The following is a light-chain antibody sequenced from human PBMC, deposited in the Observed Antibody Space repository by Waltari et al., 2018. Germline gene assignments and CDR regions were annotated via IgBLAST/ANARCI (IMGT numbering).Light chain of an antibody. V-gene: IGKV1-12*01. CDR2: ATS. J-gene: IGKJ3*01. CDR3: QQANSFPIT. CDR1: QDIRNW. Sequence: MTQSPSSVSASVGDRVTITCRASQDIRNWLAWYQQKPGKAPNLLIYATSSLQTGVPSRFSGSGSGTEFTLTISSLQPEDFATYYCQQANSFPITFGPGTKVDIK.